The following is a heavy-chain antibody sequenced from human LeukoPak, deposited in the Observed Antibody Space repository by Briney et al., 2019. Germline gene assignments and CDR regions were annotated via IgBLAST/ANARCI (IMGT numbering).Heavy chain of an antibody. CDR2: IYSGGST. CDR3: ASDWFNYGSRSYRDY. Sequence: GGSLRLSCAASGFTLSSNYTSWVRRAPGKGLEWVSVIYSGGSTYYADSVKGRYTISRDNSKNTLSLQMNSQRAEDTAVYYCASDWFNYGSRSYRDYWGQGTLCTVSS. D-gene: IGHD3-10*01. J-gene: IGHJ4*02. CDR1: GFTLSSNY. V-gene: IGHV3-66*02.